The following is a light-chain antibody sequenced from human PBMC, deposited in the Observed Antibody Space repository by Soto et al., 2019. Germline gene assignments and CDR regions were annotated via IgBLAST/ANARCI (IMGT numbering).Light chain of an antibody. CDR3: QQYNNWPRP. CDR1: QSVSSN. J-gene: IGKJ1*01. CDR2: GAS. V-gene: IGKV3D-15*01. Sequence: VRMPSPANLSVSPGERATLSCRASQSVSSNLAWYQQKPGQAPRLLIYGASTRATGIPARFSGSGSGTEFTLTISSLQSEDFAVYYCQQYNNWPRPFGQGTKVAIK.